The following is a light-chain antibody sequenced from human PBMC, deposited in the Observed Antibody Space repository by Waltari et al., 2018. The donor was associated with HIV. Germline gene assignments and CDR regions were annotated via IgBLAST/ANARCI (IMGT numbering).Light chain of an antibody. V-gene: IGKV1-33*01. CDR3: VQYSGLPRT. CDR1: QDIPNY. CDR2: DAS. J-gene: IGKJ4*01. Sequence: IQMTPSPSSLSAAIGDRVTITCRASQDIPNYLRCYQQKPGKAPRLLIYDASNLERGVSTSFSGSGFGTHFTVTITRLQPEDIGTYFCVQYSGLPRTFGGGTSVEIK.